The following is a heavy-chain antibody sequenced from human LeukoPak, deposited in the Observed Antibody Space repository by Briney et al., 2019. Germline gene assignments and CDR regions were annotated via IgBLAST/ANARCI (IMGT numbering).Heavy chain of an antibody. J-gene: IGHJ4*02. CDR1: GFTFNIYA. D-gene: IGHD2-21*02. V-gene: IGHV3-23*01. CDR3: AKDRMGGVTFFDY. CDR2: ISYSAAGT. Sequence: GGSLRLSCAASGFTFNIYAMNWVRQAPGKGLEWISSISYSAAGTYYADSVKGRFSISRDNSKKIVYLQMNSLRAEDTAVYYCAKDRMGGVTFFDYWGQGTLVTVSS.